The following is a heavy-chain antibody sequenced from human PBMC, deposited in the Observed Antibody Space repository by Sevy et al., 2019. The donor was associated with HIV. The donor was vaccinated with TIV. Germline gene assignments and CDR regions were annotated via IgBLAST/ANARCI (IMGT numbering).Heavy chain of an antibody. V-gene: IGHV3-7*01. CDR3: AREGSVGFDY. J-gene: IGHJ4*02. CDR1: GFTFSSYW. CDR2: IKQDGSKK. Sequence: GGSLRLSCAASGFTFSSYWMSWVRQAPGKGLEWVANIKQDGSKKEYVDSVKGRFIISRDNGKNSVYLQMNSLRAEDTAVYYCAREGSVGFDYWGQGTLVTVSS. D-gene: IGHD2-15*01.